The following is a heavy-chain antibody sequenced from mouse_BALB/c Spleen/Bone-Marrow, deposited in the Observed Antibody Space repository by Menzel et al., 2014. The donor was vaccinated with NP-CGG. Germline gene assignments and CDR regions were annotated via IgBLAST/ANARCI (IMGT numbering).Heavy chain of an antibody. Sequence: DLVKPGASVKLSCKASGYTFTNYWINWIKQRPGLGLEWMGRIAPGSGSTYYNEMFKGKATLTVDTSSSTAYIQLSSLSSEDSAVYFCARGIYYGNYVYAMDYWGQGTSDTVSS. D-gene: IGHD2-1*01. CDR2: IAPGSGST. J-gene: IGHJ4*01. CDR1: GYTFTNYW. V-gene: IGHV1S41*01. CDR3: ARGIYYGNYVYAMDY.